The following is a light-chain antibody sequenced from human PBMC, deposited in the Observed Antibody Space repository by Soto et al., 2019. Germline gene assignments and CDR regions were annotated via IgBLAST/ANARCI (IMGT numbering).Light chain of an antibody. CDR2: AAS. Sequence: DIQLTQSPSFLSASVGDRVTITCRASQGISSYLAWYQQKPGKAPKLLIYAASTLQSGVPSRFSGSGSETEFTLTISSLQTEDFATYYCQQLNSYPLTFGGGTKVEIK. CDR3: QQLNSYPLT. CDR1: QGISSY. V-gene: IGKV1-9*01. J-gene: IGKJ4*01.